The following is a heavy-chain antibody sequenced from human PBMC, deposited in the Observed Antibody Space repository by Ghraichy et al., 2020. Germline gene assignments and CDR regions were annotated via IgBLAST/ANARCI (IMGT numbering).Heavy chain of an antibody. CDR3: AREMDSSSWEFDP. CDR1: GGSISSGGYS. J-gene: IGHJ5*02. D-gene: IGHD6-13*01. V-gene: IGHV4-30-2*01. Sequence: SQTLSLTCAVSGGSISSGGYSWSWIRQPPGKGLEWIGYIYHSGSTYYNPSLKSRVTISVDRSKNQFSLKLSSVTAADTAVYYCAREMDSSSWEFDPWGQGTLVTVSS. CDR2: IYHSGST.